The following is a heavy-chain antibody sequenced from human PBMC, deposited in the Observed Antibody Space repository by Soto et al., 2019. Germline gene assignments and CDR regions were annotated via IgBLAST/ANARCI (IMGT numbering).Heavy chain of an antibody. CDR2: MSPNSGAT. Sequence: GASVKVSCKASGYTFTSYDINWVRQATGQGLEWMGWMSPNSGATGYAQKFQGRVTMTRDTSISTAYMELSNLRSEDTAIYYCARGVDAVVDVWGQGTSVTVSS. J-gene: IGHJ6*02. V-gene: IGHV1-8*01. D-gene: IGHD2-15*01. CDR1: GYTFTSYD. CDR3: ARGVDAVVDV.